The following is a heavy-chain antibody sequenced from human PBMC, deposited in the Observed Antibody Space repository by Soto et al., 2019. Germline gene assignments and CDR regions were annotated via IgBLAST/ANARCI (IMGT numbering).Heavy chain of an antibody. CDR2: IYWDDDK. J-gene: IGHJ4*02. V-gene: IGHV2-5*02. CDR3: AHSVAAAGPLTYFDY. D-gene: IGHD6-13*01. Sequence: QITLKESGPTLVKPTQTLTLTCTFSGFSFSTTGVGVGWIRQPPGKALEWLALIYWDDDKRYSPSLKSSLTITRDTSKNQVVLTMTNIDPVDTATYFCAHSVAAAGPLTYFDYWGQGNLVTVSS. CDR1: GFSFSTTGVG.